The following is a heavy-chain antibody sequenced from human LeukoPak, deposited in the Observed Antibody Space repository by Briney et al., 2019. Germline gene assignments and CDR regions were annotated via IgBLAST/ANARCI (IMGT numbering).Heavy chain of an antibody. CDR1: GGSISSSSYY. CDR3: ARSESGSAMVTNWYFDL. D-gene: IGHD5-18*01. Sequence: SETLSLTCTVSGGSISSSSYYWGWIRQPPGKGLEWIGSIYYSGSTYYNPSLKSRVTISVDTSKNQFSLKLSSVTAADTAVYYCARSESGSAMVTNWYFDLWGRGTLVTVSS. J-gene: IGHJ2*01. V-gene: IGHV4-39*07. CDR2: IYYSGST.